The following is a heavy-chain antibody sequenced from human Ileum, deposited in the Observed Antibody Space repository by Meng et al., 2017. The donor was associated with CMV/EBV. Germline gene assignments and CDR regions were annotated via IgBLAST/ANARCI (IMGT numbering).Heavy chain of an antibody. J-gene: IGHJ4*02. Sequence: SLKISCVASGFTSPIYAMHWVRQSPGKGLEWVSGIYGNDGKIGYADSVKGRFTISRDKAKDTLHLQMNSLRSEDTAFYFCVRDTSPGGADYWGQGTLVTVSS. CDR2: IYGNDGKI. CDR1: GFTSPIYA. V-gene: IGHV3-9*02. CDR3: VRDTSPGGADY. D-gene: IGHD3-10*01.